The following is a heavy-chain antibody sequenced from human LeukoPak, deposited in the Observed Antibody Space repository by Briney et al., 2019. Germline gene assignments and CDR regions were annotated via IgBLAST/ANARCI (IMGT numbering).Heavy chain of an antibody. CDR1: GFTFIDYY. D-gene: IGHD2-2*01. CDR3: ARSRYGSTSTNYYMDV. CDR2: IFNSGDSI. V-gene: IGHV3-11*01. J-gene: IGHJ6*03. Sequence: GGSLRLSCAASGFTFIDYYMLWLRQAPGKGLEGVSYIFNSGDSIYYADSVKGRFTISRDNAKNSLYLQMNSLRADDTAVYYCARSRYGSTSTNYYMDVWGKGTSVTVSS.